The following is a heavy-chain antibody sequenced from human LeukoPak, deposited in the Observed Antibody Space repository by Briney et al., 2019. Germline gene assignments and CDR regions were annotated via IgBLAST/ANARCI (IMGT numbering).Heavy chain of an antibody. CDR2: VYDSGTT. CDR3: ARHGGSLGYFDY. Sequence: PSETLSLTCSVSGGSLSTYYWSWIRQTPGKGLEWIGYVYDSGTTNYNPSLKGRVTISSDTSKNQFSLNLRSVNAADTAIYYCARHGGSLGYFDYWGQGTLVTVSS. D-gene: IGHD1-26*01. CDR1: GGSLSTYY. J-gene: IGHJ4*02. V-gene: IGHV4-59*08.